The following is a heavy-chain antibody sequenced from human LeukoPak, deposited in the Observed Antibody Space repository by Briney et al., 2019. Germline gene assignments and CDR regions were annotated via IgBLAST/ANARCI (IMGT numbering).Heavy chain of an antibody. CDR2: INHSGST. D-gene: IGHD2-15*01. V-gene: IGHV4-34*01. J-gene: IGHJ6*03. CDR1: GGSFSGYY. CDR3: ARVKGKPRASIGWNYYYYYYMDV. Sequence: PSETLSLTCAVYGGSFSGYYWSWIRQPPGKGLEWIGEINHSGSTNYNPSLESRVTISVDTSKNQFSLKLSSVTAADTAVYYCARVKGKPRASIGWNYYYYYYMDVWGKGTTVTVSS.